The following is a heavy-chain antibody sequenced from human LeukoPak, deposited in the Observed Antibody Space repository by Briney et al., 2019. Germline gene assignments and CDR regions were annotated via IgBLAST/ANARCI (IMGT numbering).Heavy chain of an antibody. J-gene: IGHJ4*02. Sequence: ASVKVSCKASGYTFTSYGISWVRQAPGQGLEWMGWISAYNGNTNYAQKLQGRVTITTDTSTSTAYMELRSLRSDDTAVYYCARGYYDSSGYYPLPLLDYWGQGTLVTVSS. V-gene: IGHV1-18*01. CDR3: ARGYYDSSGYYPLPLLDY. CDR2: ISAYNGNT. CDR1: GYTFTSYG. D-gene: IGHD3-22*01.